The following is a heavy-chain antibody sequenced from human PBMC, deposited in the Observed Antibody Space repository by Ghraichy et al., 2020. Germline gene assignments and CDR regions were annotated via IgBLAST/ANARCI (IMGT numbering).Heavy chain of an antibody. V-gene: IGHV1-18*01. CDR2: ISAYNGNT. Sequence: ASVKVSCKASGYTFTSYGISWVRQAPGQGLEWMGWISAYNGNTNYAQKLQGRVTMTTDTSTSKAYMELRSLRSDDTAVYYCARDVKPYFYPYFDYWGQGTLVTVSS. CDR1: GYTFTSYG. CDR3: ARDVKPYFYPYFDY. J-gene: IGHJ4*02. D-gene: IGHD2-21*01.